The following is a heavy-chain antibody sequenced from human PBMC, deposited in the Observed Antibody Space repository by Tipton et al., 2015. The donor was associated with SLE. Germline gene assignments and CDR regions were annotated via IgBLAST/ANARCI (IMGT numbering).Heavy chain of an antibody. CDR1: GGSFSGYY. CDR2: INHSGST. Sequence: TLSLTCAVYGGSFSGYYWSWIRQPPGKGLEWIGEINHSGSTNYNPSLKSRVTISVDTSKNQFSLKVNSVTAADTAVYYCARRRRESRPSDLWNWLDPWGQGILVTVSS. D-gene: IGHD3-16*01. J-gene: IGHJ5*02. CDR3: ARRRRESRPSDLWNWLDP. V-gene: IGHV4-34*01.